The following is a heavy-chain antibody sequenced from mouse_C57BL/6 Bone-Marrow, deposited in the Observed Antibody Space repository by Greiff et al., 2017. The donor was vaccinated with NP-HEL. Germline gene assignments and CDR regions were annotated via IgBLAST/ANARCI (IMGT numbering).Heavy chain of an antibody. J-gene: IGHJ4*01. Sequence: EVQLVESGGDLVKPGGSLKLSCAASGFTFSSYGMSWVRQTPDKRLEWVATISSGGSYTYYPDSVKGRFTISRDNAKNTLYLQMSSLKSEDTAMYYWARTAQATSYAMDYWGQGTSVTVSS. D-gene: IGHD3-2*02. CDR1: GFTFSSYG. CDR3: ARTAQATSYAMDY. CDR2: ISSGGSYT. V-gene: IGHV5-6*01.